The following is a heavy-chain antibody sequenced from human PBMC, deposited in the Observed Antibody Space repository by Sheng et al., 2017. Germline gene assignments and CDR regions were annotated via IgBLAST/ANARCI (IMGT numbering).Heavy chain of an antibody. CDR2: ISANNGDT. D-gene: IGHD4-17*01. Sequence: QVQLVQSGAEVKKPGASVKVPCKASGFTFTSYGFTWVRQAPGQGLEWMGWISANNGDTHYAQKVQDRVTLTTDTSTTTAYMELRSLSSDDTAVYYCAKSSTVTTPLDFWGQGTLVTVSS. J-gene: IGHJ4*02. CDR1: GFTFTSYG. V-gene: IGHV1-18*04. CDR3: AKSSTVTTPLDF.